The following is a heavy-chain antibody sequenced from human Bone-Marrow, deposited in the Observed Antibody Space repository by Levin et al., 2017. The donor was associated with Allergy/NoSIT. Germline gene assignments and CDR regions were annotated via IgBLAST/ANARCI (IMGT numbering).Heavy chain of an antibody. Sequence: PGGSLRLSCAASGFTFSTYSMTWVRQAPGKGLEWVAADGDGATFYAESVRGRFTISRDNSKSTLYLQMNSLRAEDTAVYYCARPYSGYGGWSFDYWGPGTLITVSS. CDR2: DGDGAT. CDR1: GFTFSTYS. V-gene: IGHV3-23*01. D-gene: IGHD5-12*01. J-gene: IGHJ4*02. CDR3: ARPYSGYGGWSFDY.